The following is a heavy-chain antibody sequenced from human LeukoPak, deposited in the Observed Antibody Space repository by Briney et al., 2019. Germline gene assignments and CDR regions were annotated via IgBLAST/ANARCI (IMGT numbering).Heavy chain of an antibody. J-gene: IGHJ1*01. D-gene: IGHD2-2*01. CDR1: GGSISSYY. V-gene: IGHV4-59*08. CDR2: IYYSGST. Sequence: PSETLSLTCTVSGGSISSYYWSWIRQPPGKGLEWIGYIYYSGSTNYNPSLKSRVTISVDTSKNQFSLKLSSVTAADTAVYYCARHEGWNIVVVPAARGYFQHWGQGTLVTVSS. CDR3: ARHEGWNIVVVPAARGYFQH.